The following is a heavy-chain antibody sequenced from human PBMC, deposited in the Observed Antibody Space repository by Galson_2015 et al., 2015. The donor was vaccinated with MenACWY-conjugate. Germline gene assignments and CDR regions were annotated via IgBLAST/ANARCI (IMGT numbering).Heavy chain of an antibody. CDR1: GYTFTSYG. D-gene: IGHD3-10*01. CDR3: ARDGTYYYGSGSYYKTFWCDP. V-gene: IGHV1-18*01. J-gene: IGHJ5*02. CDR2: ISAYNGNT. Sequence: SVKVSCKASGYTFTSYGISWVRQAPGQGLEWMGWISAYNGNTNYAQKLQGRVTMTTDTSTSTAYMELRSLRSDDTAVYYCARDGTYYYGSGSYYKTFWCDPWGQGTLVTVSS.